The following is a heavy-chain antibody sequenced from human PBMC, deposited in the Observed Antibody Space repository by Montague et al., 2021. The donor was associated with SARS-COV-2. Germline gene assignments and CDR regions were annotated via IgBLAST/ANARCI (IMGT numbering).Heavy chain of an antibody. CDR3: ARDHGRVGWPLDY. D-gene: IGHD1-1*01. J-gene: IGHJ4*02. CDR1: GFVFNDYA. CDR2: ISGSGGGT. V-gene: IGHV3-23*01. Sequence: SLRLSCAASGFVFNDYAINWVRQAPGKALEWVSAISGSGGGTYYAESVKGRFATSRDTSKNTVFLQMDSLRLEDTALYFCARDHGRVGWPLDYWGQGTLVIVSS.